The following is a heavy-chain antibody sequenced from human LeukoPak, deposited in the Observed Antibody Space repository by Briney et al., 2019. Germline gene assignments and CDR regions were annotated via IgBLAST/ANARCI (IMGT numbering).Heavy chain of an antibody. D-gene: IGHD2-21*01. V-gene: IGHV4-30-4*01. CDR3: ASLAYYSFDY. CDR2: IFYTGST. Sequence: SQTLSLTCTVSGGSISSGDYYWRWLRQPPGTGLEWIGYIFYTGSTYYNPSLKSRVTISVDTSKNQFSLRLSSVTAADTAVYYCASLAYYSFDYWGQGTLVTVSS. CDR1: GGSISSGDYY. J-gene: IGHJ4*02.